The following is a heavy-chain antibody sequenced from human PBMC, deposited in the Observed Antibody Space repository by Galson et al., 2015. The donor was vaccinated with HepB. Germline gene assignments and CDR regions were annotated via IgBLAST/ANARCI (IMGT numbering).Heavy chain of an antibody. CDR2: ISSSSSTI. CDR1: GFTFSSYS. CDR3: ARGIAPFGWWYLHGAFDI. J-gene: IGHJ3*02. Sequence: SLRLSCAASGFTFSSYSMNWVRQAPGKGLEWVSYISSSSSTIYYADSVKGRFTISRDNAKNSLYLQMNSLRDEDTAVYYCARGIAPFGWWYLHGAFDIWGQGTMVTVSS. D-gene: IGHD2-15*01. V-gene: IGHV3-48*02.